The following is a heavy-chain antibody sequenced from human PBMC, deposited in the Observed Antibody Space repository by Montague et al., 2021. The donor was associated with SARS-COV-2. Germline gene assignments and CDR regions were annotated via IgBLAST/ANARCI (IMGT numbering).Heavy chain of an antibody. D-gene: IGHD3-16*01. CDR2: IYYSGST. CDR1: GGSISSSNYY. J-gene: IGHJ6*02. V-gene: IGHV4-39*02. Sequence: SETLSLTCTVSGGSISSSNYYWGWIRQPPGKGLEWIGSIYYSGSTNYNPSLKSRVTIFIDKSKNHFSLQLSSVTAADTAVYYCARGGTYHYGMDVWGQGTTVAVSS. CDR3: ARGGTYHYGMDV.